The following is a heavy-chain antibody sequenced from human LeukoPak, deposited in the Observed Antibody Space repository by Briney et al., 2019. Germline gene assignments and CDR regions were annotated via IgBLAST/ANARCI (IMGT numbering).Heavy chain of an antibody. D-gene: IGHD2-15*01. CDR2: IYSGGNT. CDR1: GFTVSSNY. J-gene: IGHJ5*02. V-gene: IGHV3-53*01. Sequence: GGSLRLSCAASGFTVSSNYMSWVRQAPGKGLEWVSVIYSGGNTYYGDSVKGRFTISRDNSKNTLYLQMNSLRAEDTAVYYCARDQCSGGSCYDWFDPWRQGTLVTVSS. CDR3: ARDQCSGGSCYDWFDP.